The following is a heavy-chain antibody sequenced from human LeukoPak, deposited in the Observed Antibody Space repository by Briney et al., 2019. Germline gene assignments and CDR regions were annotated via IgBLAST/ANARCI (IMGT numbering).Heavy chain of an antibody. CDR1: GYTFTSYG. D-gene: IGHD1-14*01. J-gene: IGHJ5*02. CDR3: ARSVTRYPPVSFDP. V-gene: IGHV1-18*01. CDR2: ISAYNGNT. Sequence: ASVKVSCKASGYTFTSYGISWVRQAPGQGLEWMGWISAYNGNTNYAQKLQGRVTMTRDTSISTAYMELSRLRSDDTAVYYCARSVTRYPPVSFDPWGQGTLVTVSS.